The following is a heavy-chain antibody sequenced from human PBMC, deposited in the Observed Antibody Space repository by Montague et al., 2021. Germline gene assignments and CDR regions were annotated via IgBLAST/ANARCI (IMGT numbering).Heavy chain of an antibody. D-gene: IGHD1-26*01. Sequence: SLRLSCAASGFTFGGYSMTWVRQAPGRGLEWVSVISPSGDTFYSESVKGRFIVSRDNSSNALYLLLNSLRGDDAAIYYCVKTSSGTYDSWGPGTLVTVSS. CDR3: VKTSSGTYDS. CDR1: GFTFGGYS. CDR2: ISPSGDT. V-gene: IGHV3-23*01. J-gene: IGHJ5*01.